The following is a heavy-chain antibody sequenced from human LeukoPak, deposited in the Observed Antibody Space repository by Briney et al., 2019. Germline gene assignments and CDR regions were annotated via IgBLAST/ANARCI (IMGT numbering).Heavy chain of an antibody. CDR1: GFTFSSYA. D-gene: IGHD4-17*01. CDR3: AKDPGGKDGDSLV. J-gene: IGHJ4*02. V-gene: IGHV3-23*01. Sequence: GGSLRLSCAASGFTFSSYAMTWVRRAPGKGLEWVSTIEVGGAMTHYADSVKGRFTISRDNSKNTLYLQMNSLRAEDTAVYYCAKDPGGKDGDSLVWGQGTLVTVSS. CDR2: IEVGGAMT.